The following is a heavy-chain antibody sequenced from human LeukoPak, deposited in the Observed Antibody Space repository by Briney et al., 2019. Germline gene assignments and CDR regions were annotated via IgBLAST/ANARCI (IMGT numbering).Heavy chain of an antibody. CDR1: GFTFSSYE. Sequence: PGGSLRLSCAASGFTFSSYEMNWVRQAPGKGLEWVSYISSSGSTIYYADSVKGRFTISRDNAKNSLYLQMNSLRAEDTAVYYCAKDRQSYPNNWFDPWGQGTLVTVSS. V-gene: IGHV3-48*03. CDR3: AKDRQSYPNNWFDP. CDR2: ISSSGSTI. D-gene: IGHD1-26*01. J-gene: IGHJ5*02.